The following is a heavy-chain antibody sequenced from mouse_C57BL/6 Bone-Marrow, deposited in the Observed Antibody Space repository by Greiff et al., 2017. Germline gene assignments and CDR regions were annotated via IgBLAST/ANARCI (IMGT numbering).Heavy chain of an antibody. CDR3: AREDFPDWDEAY. D-gene: IGHD4-1*01. CDR1: GYTFTSYW. J-gene: IGHJ3*01. Sequence: QVQLKQSGAELAKPGASVKLSCKASGYTFTSYWMHWVNQRPGQGLEWIGYINPSSGYTKYNQKFKDKATLTADKSSSTAYMQLSSLTYEDSAVYYCAREDFPDWDEAYWGQETLVTVSA. CDR2: INPSSGYT. V-gene: IGHV1-7*01.